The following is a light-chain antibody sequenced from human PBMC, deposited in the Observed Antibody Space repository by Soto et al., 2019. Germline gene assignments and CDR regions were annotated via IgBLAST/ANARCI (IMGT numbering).Light chain of an antibody. CDR1: SSDVGGYNY. Sequence: QSVLTQPRSVSGSPGQSVTFSCTGTSSDVGGYNYVSWYQQHPGKAPKLMIYAVAKRPSGVPDRFSGSKSGNTASLTISGLQAEDEADYDCCSYAGSDAVVFGGGTKLTVL. J-gene: IGLJ3*02. V-gene: IGLV2-11*01. CDR2: AVA. CDR3: CSYAGSDAVV.